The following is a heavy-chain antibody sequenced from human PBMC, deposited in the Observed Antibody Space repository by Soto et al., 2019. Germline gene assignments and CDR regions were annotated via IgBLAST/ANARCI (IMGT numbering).Heavy chain of an antibody. V-gene: IGHV4-34*01. J-gene: IGHJ4*02. D-gene: IGHD2-2*01. CDR1: GGSFSGYY. CDR2: INHSGST. Sequence: PSETLSLTCAVNGGSFSGYYWSWIRQPPGKGLEWIGEINHSGSTHYNPSLQSRVTISVDTSKNQFSLNLRSLTAADTAVYYCARGLGYCSSTNCYSSRHLRFDYWGQGTLVTAPQ. CDR3: ARGLGYCSSTNCYSSRHLRFDY.